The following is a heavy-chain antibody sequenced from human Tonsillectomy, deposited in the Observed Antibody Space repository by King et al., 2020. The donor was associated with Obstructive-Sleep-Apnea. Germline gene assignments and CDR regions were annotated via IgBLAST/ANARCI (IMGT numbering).Heavy chain of an antibody. CDR2: IYHSGST. CDR3: ARVAEGAVGGGYAFDN. J-gene: IGHJ4*02. CDR1: GGSINSGGYY. Sequence: QLQESGPGLVKPSQTLSLTCTVSGGSINSGGYYWSWIRQNPGKGLEWIGYIYHSGSTHYNPSLKSRATISRDASKNQFSLKLSSVTAAETAVYYCARVAEGAVGGGYAFDNWGQGTLVTVSS. V-gene: IGHV4-31*03. D-gene: IGHD2-15*01.